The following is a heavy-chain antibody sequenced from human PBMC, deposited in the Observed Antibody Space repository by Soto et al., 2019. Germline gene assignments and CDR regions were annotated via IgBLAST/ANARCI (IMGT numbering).Heavy chain of an antibody. J-gene: IGHJ6*02. V-gene: IGHV4-59*01. Sequence: QVQLQESGPGLVKPSETLSVTCTVSGGSISSSYWSWIRQPPGKGLEWIGYVYYSGSTNYNPSLKSRVTISIDTSKNQFSLKLSSVSAADTAVYYCARVTGEDGGGNPTRSGMDVWGQGTTVTVSS. CDR1: GGSISSSY. CDR2: VYYSGST. D-gene: IGHD2-15*01. CDR3: ARVTGEDGGGNPTRSGMDV.